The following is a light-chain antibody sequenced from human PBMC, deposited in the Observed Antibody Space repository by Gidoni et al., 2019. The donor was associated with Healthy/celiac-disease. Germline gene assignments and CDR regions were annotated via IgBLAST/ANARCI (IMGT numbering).Light chain of an antibody. CDR2: YDD. J-gene: IGLJ3*02. V-gene: IGLV1-36*01. CDR3: AAWDDSLNGPM. Sequence: QSVLTQPPSVSEAPRPRVTISCSGSSSNIGNNAVNWYQQLPGKAPKLLIYYDDLLPSGVADRFSGSKSGTSASLAISWLQSEDEADYYCAAWDDSLNGPMFGGGTKLTVL. CDR1: SSNIGNNA.